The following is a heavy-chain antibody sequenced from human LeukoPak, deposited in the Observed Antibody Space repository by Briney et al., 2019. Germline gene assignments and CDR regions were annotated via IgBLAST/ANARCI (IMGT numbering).Heavy chain of an antibody. V-gene: IGHV3-30*18. CDR2: ISYDGSNK. Sequence: GGSLRLSCAASGFTFSSYSMNWVRQAPGKGLEWVAVISYDGSNKYYADSVKGRFTISRDNSKNTLYLQMNSLRAEDTAVYYCAKAPPNSSGWYVGYYYYGMDVWGQGTTVTVSS. CDR3: AKAPPNSSGWYVGYYYYGMDV. D-gene: IGHD6-19*01. CDR1: GFTFSSYS. J-gene: IGHJ6*02.